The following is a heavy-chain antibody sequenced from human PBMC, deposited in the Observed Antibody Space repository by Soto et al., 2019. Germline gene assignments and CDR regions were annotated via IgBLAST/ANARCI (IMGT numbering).Heavy chain of an antibody. CDR3: GRRQSRPGSDT. D-gene: IGHD2-2*01. CDR1: GGSISSSSYY. CDR2: IYYSGST. J-gene: IGHJ1*01. V-gene: IGHV4-39*01. Sequence: QLQLQESGPGLVKPSETLSLTCTVSGGSISSSSYYWGWIRQTPGKGLEWIGNIYYSGSTYYHPDHKSRVNISVDTSKNPCSLALSSVTAAHTDVYYCGRRQSRPGSDTWGQGTLVTVAS.